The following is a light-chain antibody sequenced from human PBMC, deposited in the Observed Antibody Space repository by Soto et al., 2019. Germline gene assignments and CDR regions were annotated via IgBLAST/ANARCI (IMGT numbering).Light chain of an antibody. CDR1: QSVSSSY. J-gene: IGKJ5*01. Sequence: EVVFTQSPGTLSLSPRERATLSCRASQSVSSSYLAWYQQKPGQAPRLLIYGASSRATGIPDRFSGSGSGTDFTLTISRLEPEDFAVYYCQQYGSSPRSITFGQGTRLEIK. V-gene: IGKV3-20*01. CDR2: GAS. CDR3: QQYGSSPRSIT.